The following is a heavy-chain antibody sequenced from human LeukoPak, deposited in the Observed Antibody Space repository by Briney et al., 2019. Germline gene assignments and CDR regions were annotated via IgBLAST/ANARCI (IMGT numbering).Heavy chain of an antibody. J-gene: IGHJ4*02. CDR2: ISYDGSNK. D-gene: IGHD5-18*01. CDR3: ASYTAMVTGGFDY. Sequence: PGRSLRLSCAASGFTFSSYAMHWVRQAPGKGLEWVAVISYDGSNKYYADSVKGRFTISRDNSKNTLYLQMNSLRAEDTAVYYCASYTAMVTGGFDYWSQGTLVTVSS. CDR1: GFTFSSYA. V-gene: IGHV3-30*04.